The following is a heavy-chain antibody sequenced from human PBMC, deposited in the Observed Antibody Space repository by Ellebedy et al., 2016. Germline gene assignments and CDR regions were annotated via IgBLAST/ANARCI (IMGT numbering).Heavy chain of an antibody. CDR3: ARLMLVRGILLDDAFDI. CDR2: IYYSGET. J-gene: IGHJ3*02. Sequence: GSLRLXXSVSGDSITTDNYYWAWIRQPPGKGLEWIGSIYYSGETYYNPSLKSRVTISGDLSKRQISLKLSSVTAAETAVYFCARLMLVRGILLDDAFDIWGQGTTVTVSS. CDR1: GDSITTDNYY. V-gene: IGHV4-39*01. D-gene: IGHD3-10*01.